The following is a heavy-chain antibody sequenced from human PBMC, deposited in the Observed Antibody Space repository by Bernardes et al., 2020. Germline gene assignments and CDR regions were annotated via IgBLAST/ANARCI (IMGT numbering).Heavy chain of an antibody. J-gene: IGHJ6*03. CDR1: GYTFTSYA. V-gene: IGHV7-4-1*02. D-gene: IGHD6-13*01. CDR3: ARVRSSSWYYYYYMDV. CDR2: INTNTGNP. Sequence: ASVKVSCKASGYTFTSYAMNWVRQAPGQGLEWMGWINTNTGNPTYAQGFTGRFVFSLDTSVSTAYLQISSLKAEDTAVYYCARVRSSSWYYYYYMDVWGKGTTVTVSS.